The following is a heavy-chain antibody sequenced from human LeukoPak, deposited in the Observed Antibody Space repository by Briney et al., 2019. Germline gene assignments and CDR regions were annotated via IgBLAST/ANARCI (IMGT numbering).Heavy chain of an antibody. CDR2: IYYSGST. J-gene: IGHJ5*02. CDR1: GGSISSYY. V-gene: IGHV4-59*01. D-gene: IGHD2-8*01. CDR3: ASVLSGWFDP. Sequence: PSETLSLTCTVSGGSISSYYWSWLRQPPGKGLEWIGYIYYSGSTNYNPSLKSRVTISVDTSKNQFSLTLSSVTAADTAVYYSASVLSGWFDPWGQGTLVTVSS.